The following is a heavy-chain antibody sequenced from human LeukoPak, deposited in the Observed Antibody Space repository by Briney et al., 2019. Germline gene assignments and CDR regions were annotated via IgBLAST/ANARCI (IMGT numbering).Heavy chain of an antibody. CDR1: GFTFSSYA. V-gene: IGHV3-23*01. J-gene: IGHJ4*02. CDR2: ISGSGGST. D-gene: IGHD6-19*01. CDR3: AKVGSGWSSDY. Sequence: GGSLRLSCAASGFTFSSYAMNWVRQAPGMGLRWVSAISGSGGSTYYADSVKGRFTISRDNSKNTLYLQMNSLRAEDTAVYYCAKVGSGWSSDYWGQGTLVTVSS.